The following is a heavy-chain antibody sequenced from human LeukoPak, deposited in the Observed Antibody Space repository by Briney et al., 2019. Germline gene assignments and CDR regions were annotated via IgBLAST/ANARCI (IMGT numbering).Heavy chain of an antibody. V-gene: IGHV3-23*01. CDR2: ISGSGGST. CDR3: AKGWDGPDGTNDAFDI. Sequence: GGSLRLSCAASGFTFSSYAMSWVRQAPGKGLEWVSAISGSGGSTYHADSVKGRFTISRDNSKNTLYLQMNSLRAEDTAVYYCAKGWDGPDGTNDAFDIWGQGTMVTVSS. J-gene: IGHJ3*02. CDR1: GFTFSSYA. D-gene: IGHD1-14*01.